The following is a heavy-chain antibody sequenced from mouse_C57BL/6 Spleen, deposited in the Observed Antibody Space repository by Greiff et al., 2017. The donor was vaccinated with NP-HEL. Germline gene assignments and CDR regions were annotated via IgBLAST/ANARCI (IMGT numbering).Heavy chain of an antibody. D-gene: IGHD3-2*02. V-gene: IGHV5-17*01. CDR3: AKTAQAPAWFAY. CDR2: ISSGSSTI. J-gene: IGHJ3*01. CDR1: GFTFSDYG. Sequence: EVNVVESGGGLVKPGGSLKLSCAASGFTFSDYGMHWVRQAPEKGLEWVAYISSGSSTIYYADTVKGRFTISRDNATNTLFLQMTSLRSEDTAMYYCAKTAQAPAWFAYWGQGTLVTVSA.